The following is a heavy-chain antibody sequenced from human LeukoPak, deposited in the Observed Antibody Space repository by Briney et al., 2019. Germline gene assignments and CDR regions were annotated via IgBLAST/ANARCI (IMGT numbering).Heavy chain of an antibody. Sequence: SETLSLTCAVYGGSFSGYYWSWIRQPPGEGLEWIGEINHSGSTNYNPSLKSRVTISVDTSKNQFSLKLSSVTAADTAVYYCARGPVGSTSCYDYWGQGTLVTVSS. D-gene: IGHD2-2*01. J-gene: IGHJ4*02. CDR1: GGSFSGYY. CDR3: ARGPVGSTSCYDY. CDR2: INHSGST. V-gene: IGHV4-34*01.